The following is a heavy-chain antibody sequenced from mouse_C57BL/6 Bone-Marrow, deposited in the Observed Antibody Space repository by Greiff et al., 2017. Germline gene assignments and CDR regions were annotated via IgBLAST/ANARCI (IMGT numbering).Heavy chain of an antibody. CDR2: IDPANGDT. Sequence: EVQLQQSGAELVRPGASVKLSCTASGFNINDDYMHWVKQRPEQGLEWIGWIDPANGDTEYASKFQGKATITADTSSNTAYLQLSSLTSEDTAVYYCTTDYDYDLAWFADWGQGTLVTVSA. CDR3: TTDYDYDLAWFAD. V-gene: IGHV14-4*01. J-gene: IGHJ3*01. D-gene: IGHD2-4*01. CDR1: GFNINDDY.